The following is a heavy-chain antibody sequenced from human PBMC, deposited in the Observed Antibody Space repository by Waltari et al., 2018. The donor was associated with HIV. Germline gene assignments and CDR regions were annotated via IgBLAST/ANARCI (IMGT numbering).Heavy chain of an antibody. D-gene: IGHD4-17*01. Sequence: QLAESGGGVVQLGRSLSLYCLTSGLPFPNYGLPWIRQAPGKGRGWVAMMSYDGSRGYYVDAVKGRFTISRDTSRNTQYLQMNSLRAEDTAVYYCAKGEYYGDYLGHWGQGTLVTVSS. CDR2: MSYDGSRG. J-gene: IGHJ4*02. V-gene: IGHV3-30*18. CDR1: GLPFPNYG. CDR3: AKGEYYGDYLGH.